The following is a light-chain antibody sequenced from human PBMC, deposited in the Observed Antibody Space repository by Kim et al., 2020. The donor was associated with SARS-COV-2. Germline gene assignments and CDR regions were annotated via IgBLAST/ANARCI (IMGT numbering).Light chain of an antibody. CDR3: AVWDGSLNGML. V-gene: IGLV1-36*01. CDR1: KSNIVSNA. J-gene: IGLJ2*01. Sequence: QKVTISCSGSKSNIVSNAVNWYQQVPGKSPKPLIYFDDLLPSGVSDRFSGSKSGTSASLAISGLQSEDEGDYYCAVWDGSLNGMLFGGGTQLTVL. CDR2: FDD.